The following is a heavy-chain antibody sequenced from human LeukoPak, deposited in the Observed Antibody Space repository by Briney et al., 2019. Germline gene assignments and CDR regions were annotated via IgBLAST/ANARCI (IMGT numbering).Heavy chain of an antibody. D-gene: IGHD1-7*01. Sequence: GGSLRLSCAASGFTFGSYGMHWVRQAPGKGLEWVAVISYDGSNKYYADSVKGRFTISRDNSKNTLYLQMNSLRAEDTAVYYCAKDHRTGTTPPASYWGQGTLVTVSS. CDR1: GFTFGSYG. V-gene: IGHV3-30*18. J-gene: IGHJ4*02. CDR2: ISYDGSNK. CDR3: AKDHRTGTTPPASY.